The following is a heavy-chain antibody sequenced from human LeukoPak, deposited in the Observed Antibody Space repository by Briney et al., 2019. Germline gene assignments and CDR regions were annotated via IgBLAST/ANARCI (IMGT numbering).Heavy chain of an antibody. V-gene: IGHV4-34*01. CDR2: INHIGST. Sequence: SETLSLTCAVYGGSFSGYYWSWIRQPPGKGLEWIGEINHIGSTNYNPSLKSRVTISVDTSKDQFSLKVNSVTAADTAVYYCARELRPMIVVVGEFCYWGQGTLVTVSS. J-gene: IGHJ4*02. CDR1: GGSFSGYY. D-gene: IGHD3-22*01. CDR3: ARELRPMIVVVGEFCY.